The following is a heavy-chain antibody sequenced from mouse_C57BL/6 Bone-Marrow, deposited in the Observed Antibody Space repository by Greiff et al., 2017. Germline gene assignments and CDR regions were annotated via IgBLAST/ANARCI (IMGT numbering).Heavy chain of an antibody. CDR2: IRNKANGYTT. Sequence: EVKLMESGGGLVQPGGSLSLSCAASGFTFTDYYMSWVRQPPGKALEWLGFIRNKANGYTTEYSASVKGRFTISRDNSQSILYLQMNALRAEDSATYYCARSSRQLRLPFDYWGQGTTLTVSS. V-gene: IGHV7-3*01. CDR1: GFTFTDYY. J-gene: IGHJ2*01. CDR3: ARSSRQLRLPFDY. D-gene: IGHD3-2*02.